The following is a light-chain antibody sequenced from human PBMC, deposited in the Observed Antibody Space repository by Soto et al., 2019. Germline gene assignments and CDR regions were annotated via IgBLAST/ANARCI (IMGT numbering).Light chain of an antibody. CDR3: MQSIQLHPIT. Sequence: DIVMTQTPLSLSVTPGQPSSISCKSSQSLLHSDGKTYLYWYLQKPGQTPQLLIXEVSNRFSGVPDRFSGSGSGTDFTLKISRVEDEDVGVYYCMQSIQLHPITFGQGTRLEIK. CDR2: EVS. CDR1: QSLLHSDGKTY. J-gene: IGKJ5*01. V-gene: IGKV2D-29*01.